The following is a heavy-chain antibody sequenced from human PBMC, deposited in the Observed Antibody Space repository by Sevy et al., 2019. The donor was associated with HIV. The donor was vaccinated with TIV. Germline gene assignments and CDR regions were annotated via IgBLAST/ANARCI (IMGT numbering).Heavy chain of an antibody. V-gene: IGHV3-49*03. CDR2: ITRNSYEAYGGTT. CDR1: GFTFDDYA. CDR3: TRGLATADTPEYYFDY. J-gene: IGHJ4*02. Sequence: GGSLRLSCTTSGFTFDDYAMNWFRQAPGKGLEWVAFITRNSYEAYGGTTDYAASVKGRFISRDDSKSIAYLQMNSLKTEDTAVYYCTRGLATADTPEYYFDYWGQGTLVTVSS. D-gene: IGHD5-12*01.